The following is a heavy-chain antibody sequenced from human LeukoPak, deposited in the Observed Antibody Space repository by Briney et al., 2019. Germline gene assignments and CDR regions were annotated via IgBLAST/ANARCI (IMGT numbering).Heavy chain of an antibody. CDR2: INSDGSTT. CDR3: ARVVGYCSSTSCQNFDY. CDR1: GFTFSSHW. D-gene: IGHD2-2*01. Sequence: GGSLRLSCAASGFTFSSHWMHWVRQAPGKGLVWVSRINSDGSTTSYADSVKGRFTISRDNAKNSLYLQMNSLRAEDTAVYYCARVVGYCSSTSCQNFDYWGQGTLVTVSS. J-gene: IGHJ4*02. V-gene: IGHV3-74*01.